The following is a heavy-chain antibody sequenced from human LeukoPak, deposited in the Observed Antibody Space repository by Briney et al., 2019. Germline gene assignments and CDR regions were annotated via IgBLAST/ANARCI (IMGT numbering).Heavy chain of an antibody. CDR3: ASDVGYCSGTSCYSRWNCFDY. D-gene: IGHD2-2*02. CDR2: IRYDGSNK. V-gene: IGHV3-30*02. CDR1: GFTFSTYG. J-gene: IGHJ4*02. Sequence: PGGSLRLSCAASGFTFSTYGMHWVRQAPGKGLEWVAFIRYDGSNKYYADSAKGRFTISRDNSKNTLYLQMNSLRAEDTAVYYCASDVGYCSGTSCYSRWNCFDYWGQGTLVTVSS.